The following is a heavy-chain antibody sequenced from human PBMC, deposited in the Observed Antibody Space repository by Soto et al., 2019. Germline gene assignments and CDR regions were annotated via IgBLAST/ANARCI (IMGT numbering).Heavy chain of an antibody. Sequence: GGSLRLSCAASGFTFSDFAMNWVRQAPGKGLEWVSGLSVDGQSTYYADSVKGRFTISRDNSDNTFYLQLNSLTAAVTAVYYCAKPLTYTSVNDSFAFWGQGTLVTVSS. CDR3: AKPLTYTSVNDSFAF. D-gene: IGHD3-16*01. J-gene: IGHJ1*01. V-gene: IGHV3-23*01. CDR1: GFTFSDFA. CDR2: LSVDGQST.